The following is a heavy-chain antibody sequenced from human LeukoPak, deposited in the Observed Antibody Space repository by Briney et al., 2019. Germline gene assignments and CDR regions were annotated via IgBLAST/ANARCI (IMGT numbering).Heavy chain of an antibody. CDR3: ARVGVEQYLVLSYSMDV. Sequence: GGSLRLSCAASGFTFSSYAMSWVRQAPGKGLEWVSIISDNGGVTFYADSVKGRFTISRENSKNTLYLQMTSLRAEDTAVYYCARVGVEQYLVLSYSMDVWGKGTTVTVS. D-gene: IGHD6-13*01. CDR2: ISDNGGVT. J-gene: IGHJ6*03. V-gene: IGHV3-23*01. CDR1: GFTFSSYA.